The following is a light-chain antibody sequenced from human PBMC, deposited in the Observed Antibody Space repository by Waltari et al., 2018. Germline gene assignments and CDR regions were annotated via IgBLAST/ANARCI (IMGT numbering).Light chain of an antibody. V-gene: IGKV4-1*01. CDR3: QQYYSTPLT. J-gene: IGKJ4*01. CDR2: WAS. CDR1: QSVLYSSNNKNY. Sequence: DIVMTQSLDSLAVSLGERATINCKSSQSVLYSSNNKNYLAWYQPKPGQPPKLLIYWASTRESGVPDRFSGSGSGTDFTLTISSLQAEDVAVYYCQQYYSTPLTFGGGTKVEIK.